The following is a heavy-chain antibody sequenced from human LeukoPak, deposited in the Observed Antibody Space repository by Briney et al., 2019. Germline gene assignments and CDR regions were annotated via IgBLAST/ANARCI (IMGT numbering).Heavy chain of an antibody. Sequence: GGSLRLSCAASGFTFSSYAMHWVRQAPGKGLEWVAVISYDGSNKYYADSVKGRFTISRDNSKNTLYLQMNSLRAEDTAVYYCAKVLTGTTLDYWGQGTLVTVSS. CDR1: GFTFSSYA. J-gene: IGHJ4*02. V-gene: IGHV3-30*04. D-gene: IGHD1-7*01. CDR2: ISYDGSNK. CDR3: AKVLTGTTLDY.